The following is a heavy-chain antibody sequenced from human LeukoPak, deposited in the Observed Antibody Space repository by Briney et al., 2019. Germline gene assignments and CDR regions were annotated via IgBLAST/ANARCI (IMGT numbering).Heavy chain of an antibody. Sequence: SSETLPLTCAVYGGSFSGYYWSWIRQPPGKGLEWIGEINHSGSTNYNPSLKSRVTISVDTSKNQFSLKLSSVTAADTAVYYCARHALVVVVIPHAFDIWGQGTMVTVSS. CDR3: ARHALVVVVIPHAFDI. D-gene: IGHD3-22*01. CDR2: INHSGST. J-gene: IGHJ3*02. CDR1: GGSFSGYY. V-gene: IGHV4-34*01.